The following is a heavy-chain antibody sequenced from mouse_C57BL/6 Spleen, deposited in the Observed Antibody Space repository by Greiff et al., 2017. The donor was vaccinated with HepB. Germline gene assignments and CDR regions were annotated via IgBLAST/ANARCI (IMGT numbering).Heavy chain of an antibody. Sequence: EVNVVESGGGLVKPGGSLKLSCAASGFTFSDYGMHWVRQAPEKGLEWVAYISSGSSTIYYADTVKGRFTISRDNAKNTLFLQMTSLRSEDTAMYYCAMGDYYWYFDVWGPGTTVTVSS. V-gene: IGHV5-17*01. J-gene: IGHJ1*01. CDR2: ISSGSSTI. CDR3: AMGDYYWYFDV. CDR1: GFTFSDYG. D-gene: IGHD2-4*01.